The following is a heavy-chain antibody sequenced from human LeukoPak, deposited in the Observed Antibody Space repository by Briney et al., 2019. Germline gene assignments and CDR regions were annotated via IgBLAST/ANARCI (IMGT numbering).Heavy chain of an antibody. Sequence: GGSLRLSCVASGFTVSNSYMSWVRQAPGKGLEWVSVIYSDGGTFYSDSVKGRFTISRDYSKSTLYLQMNSLRADDTAVYYCARDRHGMAVWGQGTTVVVSS. CDR3: ARDRHGMAV. J-gene: IGHJ6*02. CDR1: GFTVSNSY. CDR2: IYSDGGT. V-gene: IGHV3-53*01.